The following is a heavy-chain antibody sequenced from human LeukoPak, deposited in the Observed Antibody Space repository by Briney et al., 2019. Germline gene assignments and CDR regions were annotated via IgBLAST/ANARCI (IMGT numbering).Heavy chain of an antibody. D-gene: IGHD7-27*01. CDR3: ARGRPTNLGGIY. V-gene: IGHV1-8*01. J-gene: IGHJ4*02. Sequence: ASVKVSCKAPGYTFTSHHINWVRQAAGQGFEWMGWMNPDTGNTVCAQKFQGRVTMTWDTSISTAYMELDSLRSEDTAVYYCARGRPTNLGGIYWGQGTLVTVSS. CDR1: GYTFTSHH. CDR2: MNPDTGNT.